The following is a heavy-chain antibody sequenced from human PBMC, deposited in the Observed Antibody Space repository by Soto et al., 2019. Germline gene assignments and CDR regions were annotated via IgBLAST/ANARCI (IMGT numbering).Heavy chain of an antibody. Sequence: GASVKVSCKASGYTFTSYYMHWVRQAPGQGLEWMGIINPSGGSTSYAQKFQGRVTMTRDTSTSTVYMELSSLRSEDTAVYYCAILAQAAPRDQLLGYCSSTSCYAGQGRAFDIWGQGTMVTVSS. CDR3: AILAQAAPRDQLLGYCSSTSCYAGQGRAFDI. J-gene: IGHJ3*02. D-gene: IGHD2-2*01. CDR2: INPSGGST. CDR1: GYTFTSYY. V-gene: IGHV1-46*03.